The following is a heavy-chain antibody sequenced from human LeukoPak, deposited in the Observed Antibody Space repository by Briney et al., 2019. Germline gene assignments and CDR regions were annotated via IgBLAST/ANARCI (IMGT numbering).Heavy chain of an antibody. Sequence: SETLSLTCTVSGGSISSSSYYWGWIRQPPGKGLEWIGSIYYSGSTYYHPSLKSRVTISVDTSKNQFSLKLSSVTAADTAVYYCARTSSGYYGFAFDIWGQGTMVTVSS. CDR2: IYYSGST. V-gene: IGHV4-39*01. J-gene: IGHJ3*02. CDR3: ARTSSGYYGFAFDI. CDR1: GGSISSSSYY. D-gene: IGHD3-22*01.